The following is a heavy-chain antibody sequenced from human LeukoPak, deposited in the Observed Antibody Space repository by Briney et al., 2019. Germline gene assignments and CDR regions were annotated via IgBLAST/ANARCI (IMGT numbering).Heavy chain of an antibody. CDR2: LYHSGSR. Sequence: PSETLSHTCTVTGYSISTGYYWGWIRQTPGKGLEWIGSLYHSGSRYYNPSLKSRVTISVDTSKNEFSLKLNSVTAADSGVYYCARFNPESDFWGHGTRVTVSS. CDR1: GYSISTGYY. CDR3: ARFNPESDF. V-gene: IGHV4-38-2*02. J-gene: IGHJ5*01.